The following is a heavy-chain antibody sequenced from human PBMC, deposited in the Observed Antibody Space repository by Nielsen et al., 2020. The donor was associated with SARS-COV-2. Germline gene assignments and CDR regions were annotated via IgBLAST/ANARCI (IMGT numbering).Heavy chain of an antibody. V-gene: IGHV3-53*05. CDR1: GFTVSSNY. D-gene: IGHD5-24*01. CDR2: IYSGGST. CDR3: ALEGDGYTDY. Sequence: GESLKISCAASGFTVSSNYMSWVRQAPGKGLEWVSVIYSGGSTYYADSVKGRFTISRDNSKNTLYLQMNSLRAEDTAVYYCALEGDGYTDYWGQGTLVTVSS. J-gene: IGHJ4*02.